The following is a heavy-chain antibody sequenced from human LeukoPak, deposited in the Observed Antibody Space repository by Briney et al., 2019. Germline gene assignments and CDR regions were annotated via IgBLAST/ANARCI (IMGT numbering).Heavy chain of an antibody. J-gene: IGHJ3*02. CDR1: GFTFSSYG. Sequence: GGSLRLSCAASGFTFSSYGMHWVRQAPGKGLEWVAFIRNDGSNKYYADSVKGRFTISRDNSKNTLYLQMNSLRAEDTAVYYCAKDPDYYDSSGYDGLGAFDIWGEGTMVTVSS. V-gene: IGHV3-30*02. CDR3: AKDPDYYDSSGYDGLGAFDI. D-gene: IGHD3-22*01. CDR2: IRNDGSNK.